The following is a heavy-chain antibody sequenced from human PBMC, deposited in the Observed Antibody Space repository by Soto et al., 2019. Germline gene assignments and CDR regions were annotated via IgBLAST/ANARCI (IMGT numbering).Heavy chain of an antibody. CDR1: GFTFSSYA. Sequence: QVQLVESGGGVVQPGRSLRLSCAASGFTFSSYAMHWVRQAPGKGLEWVAVISYDGNNKYYADSVKGQFTISRDNSKNTLYLQMNSVRAEDTAVYSCARAGCDGGSCYTLVGLRYGMDVW. V-gene: IGHV3-30-3*01. J-gene: IGHJ6*01. CDR3: ARAGCDGGSCYTLVGLRYGMDV. CDR2: ISYDGNNK. D-gene: IGHD2-15*01.